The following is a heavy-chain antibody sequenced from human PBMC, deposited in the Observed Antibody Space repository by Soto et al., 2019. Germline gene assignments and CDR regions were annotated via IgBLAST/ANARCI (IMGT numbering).Heavy chain of an antibody. CDR1: GYTFTSYG. CDR2: VSAYNGNT. Sequence: QVQLVQSGAEVKKPGASVKVSCKASGYTFTSYGISWVRQAPGQGLEWMGWVSAYNGNTNYAQKLRGRVTTPTGTAASTAYMELRSLRPDETAVYDCARGQAAVIVGGGDYWGQGTRVSVSS. V-gene: IGHV1-18*01. J-gene: IGHJ4*02. D-gene: IGHD3-22*01. CDR3: ARGQAAVIVGGGDY.